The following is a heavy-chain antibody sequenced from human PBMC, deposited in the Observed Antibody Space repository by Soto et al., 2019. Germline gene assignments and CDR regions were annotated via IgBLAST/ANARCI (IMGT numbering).Heavy chain of an antibody. J-gene: IGHJ2*01. V-gene: IGHV4-39*01. Sequence: QLQLQESGPGLVKPSETLSLTCTVSGGSISSSSYYWGWIRQPPGKGLEWIGSIYYSGSTYYNPSLKSRVTISVDTSKNQFSLKLSSVTAADTAVYYCVRLKASAVGWYFDLWGRGTLVTVSS. CDR2: IYYSGST. CDR1: GGSISSSSYY. CDR3: VRLKASAVGWYFDL. D-gene: IGHD2-21*01.